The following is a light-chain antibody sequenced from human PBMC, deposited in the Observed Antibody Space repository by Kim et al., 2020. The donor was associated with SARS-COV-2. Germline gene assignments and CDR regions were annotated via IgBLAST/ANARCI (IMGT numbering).Light chain of an antibody. CDR3: QHYNNMPPWT. CDR2: EAS. J-gene: IGKJ1*01. CDR1: QTVTSH. Sequence: EIVMTQSPATLSVSPGETATLSCRASQTVTSHLAWYQQKPGQAPRLLIYEASTRATGIPARFSGSGAGTAFTLTISSLQSEDFAVYYCQHYNNMPPWTSGQGTKVDIK. V-gene: IGKV3-15*01.